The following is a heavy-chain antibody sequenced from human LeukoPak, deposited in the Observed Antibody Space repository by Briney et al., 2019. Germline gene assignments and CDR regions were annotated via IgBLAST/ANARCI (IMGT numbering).Heavy chain of an antibody. CDR1: GFTFIDYA. D-gene: IGHD1-1*01. Sequence: PGGSLRLSCAASGFTFIDYAMSWARQAPGKGLEWVSTSSSGSGRTYYADSVKGRFTISRDNSKNTLYLQMNNLRADDSALYYCAKDCPGSTKYSFDNWGLGTLVTVSS. CDR2: SSSGSGRT. CDR3: AKDCPGSTKYSFDN. J-gene: IGHJ4*02. V-gene: IGHV3-23*01.